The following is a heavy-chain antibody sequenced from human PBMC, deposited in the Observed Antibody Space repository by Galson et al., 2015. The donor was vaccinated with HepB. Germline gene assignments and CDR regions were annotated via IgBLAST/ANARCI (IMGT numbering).Heavy chain of an antibody. J-gene: IGHJ5*02. D-gene: IGHD6-19*01. CDR1: GYTFTGYY. Sequence: SVKVSCKASGYTFTGYYMHWVRQAPGQGLEWMGRINPNSGGTNYAQKFQGRVTMTRDTSISTAYMELSRLRSDDTAVYYCARLEEKWLAVYNWFDPWGQGTLVTVSS. CDR3: ARLEEKWLAVYNWFDP. CDR2: INPNSGGT. V-gene: IGHV1-2*06.